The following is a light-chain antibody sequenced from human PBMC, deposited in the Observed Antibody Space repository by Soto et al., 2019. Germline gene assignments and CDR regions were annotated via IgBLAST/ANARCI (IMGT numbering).Light chain of an antibody. CDR2: EVS. J-gene: IGLJ2*01. CDR1: SSDIGSYNY. Sequence: QSALTQPASVSGSPGQSITISCTGTSSDIGSYNYVSWYQQFPGQAPQLVLYEVSNRPSGVSTRFSGSKSGNTASLTISGLQAEDEADYFCGSYTSNKNLVFGGGTKVTVL. CDR3: GSYTSNKNLV. V-gene: IGLV2-14*01.